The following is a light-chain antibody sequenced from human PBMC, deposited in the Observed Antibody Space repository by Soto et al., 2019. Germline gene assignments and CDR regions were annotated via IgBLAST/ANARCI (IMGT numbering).Light chain of an antibody. V-gene: IGKV1-39*01. CDR3: QQSYSTPPGT. Sequence: DIQMTQSPSSLSASVGDRVTITCRASQSISSYLNWYQQKPGKAPKLLIYAASSLQSGVPSRFSGSGSGTDFTLTISSLQPEDFATYYCQQSYSTPPGTFSQGTKVDIK. CDR2: AAS. CDR1: QSISSY. J-gene: IGKJ1*01.